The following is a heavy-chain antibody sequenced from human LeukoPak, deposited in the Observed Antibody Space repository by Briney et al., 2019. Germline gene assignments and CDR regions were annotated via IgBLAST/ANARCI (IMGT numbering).Heavy chain of an antibody. CDR1: GYTFTSYY. V-gene: IGHV1-46*01. CDR3: AGGSDYHDSSGRETSWFDY. CDR2: INPSGGST. Sequence: GASVKVSCKASGYTFTSYYMHWVRQAPGQGLEWMGIINPSGGSTSYAQKFQGRVTMTRDTSTSTVYMELGSLRSEDTAVYYCAGGSDYHDSSGRETSWFDYWGQGTLVTVSS. D-gene: IGHD3-22*01. J-gene: IGHJ4*02.